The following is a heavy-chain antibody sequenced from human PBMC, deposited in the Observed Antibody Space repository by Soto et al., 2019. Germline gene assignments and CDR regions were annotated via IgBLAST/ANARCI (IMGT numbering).Heavy chain of an antibody. CDR2: INDSGST. V-gene: IGHV4-34*01. Sequence: PXGTLSLSCAVSGGSFRGYFWSWIRQSPDKGLEWIGEINDSGSTYYNPSFKSRLTISVDTSKSQISLTLTSVTAADSAVYYCQGGDFWGQGTRVTVSS. D-gene: IGHD3-16*01. CDR1: GGSFRGYF. CDR3: QGGDF. J-gene: IGHJ4*02.